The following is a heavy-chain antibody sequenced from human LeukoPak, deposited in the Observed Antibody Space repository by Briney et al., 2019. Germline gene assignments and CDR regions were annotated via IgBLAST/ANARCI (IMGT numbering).Heavy chain of an antibody. CDR2: ISYSGITI. CDR3: ATGRSVTYCSGSNCYYPCFDL. CDR1: GFTFSDYY. J-gene: IGHJ5*02. Sequence: GSLHLSCAASGFTFSDYYMSGIRPAQGKGREWVAYISYSGITIYYSYSVNGRFTISRDNANNSLYLQINSLVAEDTAVYYCATGRSVTYCSGSNCYYPCFDLWGQGTLVTVSS. D-gene: IGHD2-2*01. V-gene: IGHV3-11*01.